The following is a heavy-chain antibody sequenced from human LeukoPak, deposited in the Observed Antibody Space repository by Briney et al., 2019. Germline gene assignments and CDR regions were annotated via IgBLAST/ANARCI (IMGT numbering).Heavy chain of an antibody. D-gene: IGHD2-15*01. Sequence: PSETLSLTCAVYGGSFSGYYWSWIRQPPGKGLEWIGEINHSGSTNYNPSLKSRVTISVDTSKSQFSLKLSSVTAADTAVYYCARGRGYCSGGSCYSVFYYYYYMDVWGKGTTVTVSS. V-gene: IGHV4-34*01. J-gene: IGHJ6*03. CDR2: INHSGST. CDR3: ARGRGYCSGGSCYSVFYYYYYMDV. CDR1: GGSFSGYY.